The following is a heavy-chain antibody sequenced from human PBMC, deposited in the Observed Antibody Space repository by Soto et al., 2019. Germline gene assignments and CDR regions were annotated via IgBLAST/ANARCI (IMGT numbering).Heavy chain of an antibody. CDR1: GYTFTSYD. D-gene: IGHD1-26*01. CDR2: MNPNSGNT. J-gene: IGHJ4*02. Sequence: QVQLVQSGAEVKKPGASVKVSCKASGYTFTSYDINWVRQATGQGLEWMGWMNPNSGNTGYAQKFQRRVTMTRNTSLTTASMELSRLRSAGTAVYYCTRERSGSSDYWCQGTLVTVSS. CDR3: TRERSGSSDY. V-gene: IGHV1-8*01.